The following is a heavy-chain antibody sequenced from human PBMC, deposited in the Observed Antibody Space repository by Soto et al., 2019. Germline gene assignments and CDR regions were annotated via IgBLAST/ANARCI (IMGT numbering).Heavy chain of an antibody. CDR3: AREYCISTSCYARYYYYYYGMDV. J-gene: IGHJ6*02. CDR2: ISAYNGNT. D-gene: IGHD2-2*01. CDR1: GYTFTSYG. V-gene: IGHV1-18*01. Sequence: ASVKVSCKASGYTFTSYGISWVRQAPGQGLEWMGWISAYNGNTNYAQKLQGRVTMTTDTSTSTAYMELRSLRSDDTAVYYCAREYCISTSCYARYYYYYYGMDVWGQGTTVTVSS.